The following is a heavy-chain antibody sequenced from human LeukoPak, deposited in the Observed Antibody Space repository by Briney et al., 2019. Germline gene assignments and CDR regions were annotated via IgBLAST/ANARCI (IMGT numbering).Heavy chain of an antibody. D-gene: IGHD3-22*01. CDR2: IIPIFGTA. Sequence: ASVKVSCKASGGTFSSYAISWVRQAPGQGLEWMGGIIPIFGTANYAQKFQGRVTITRDTSASTAYMELSSLRSEDTAVYYCARGGVPGYYYDSSGYYYHYFDYWGQGTLVTVSS. CDR3: ARGGVPGYYYDSSGYYYHYFDY. CDR1: GGTFSSYA. V-gene: IGHV1-69*05. J-gene: IGHJ4*02.